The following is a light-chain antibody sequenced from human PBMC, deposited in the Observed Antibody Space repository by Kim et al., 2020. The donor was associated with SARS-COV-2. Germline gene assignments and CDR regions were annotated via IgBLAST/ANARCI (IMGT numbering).Light chain of an antibody. CDR2: GAS. Sequence: EIALTQSPGTLSLSPGERATLSCGASQSVSSSFLAWYQQKPGQAPRLLIYGASSRATGIPDRFSGSGSGTDFTLTISRLEPEDFAVYYCQHYGSSPPYTFGQGTKLEIK. J-gene: IGKJ2*01. V-gene: IGKV3-20*01. CDR3: QHYGSSPPYT. CDR1: QSVSSSF.